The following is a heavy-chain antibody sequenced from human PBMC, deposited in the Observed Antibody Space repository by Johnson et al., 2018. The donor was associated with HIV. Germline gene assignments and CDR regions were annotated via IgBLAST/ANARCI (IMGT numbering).Heavy chain of an antibody. D-gene: IGHD6-13*01. CDR1: GFTFSSYG. V-gene: IGHV3-7*01. CDR3: ARDGKYSSIGPDAFDV. J-gene: IGHJ3*01. Sequence: VQLVESGGGVVQPGRSLRLSCAASGFTFSSYGMHWVRQAPGKGLEWVANIKQDGSEKYYVDSVKGRFTISRDHSENTLYLQMNSLRPEDTAVYFCARDGKYSSIGPDAFDVWGQGTMVAVSS. CDR2: IKQDGSEK.